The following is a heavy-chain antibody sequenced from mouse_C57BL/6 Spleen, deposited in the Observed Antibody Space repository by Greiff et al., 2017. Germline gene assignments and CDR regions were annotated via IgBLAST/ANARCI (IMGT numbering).Heavy chain of an antibody. J-gene: IGHJ1*03. Sequence: EVQLVESGGDLVKPGGSLKLSCAASGFTFSSYGMSWVRQTPDKRLEWVATISSGGSYTYYPDSVKGRFTSSRDNAKNTLYLQMSSLKSEDTAMYYWARHPSWYGRSGDWYFDVWGTGTTVTVSS. V-gene: IGHV5-6*01. D-gene: IGHD1-1*01. CDR3: ARHPSWYGRSGDWYFDV. CDR2: ISSGGSYT. CDR1: GFTFSSYG.